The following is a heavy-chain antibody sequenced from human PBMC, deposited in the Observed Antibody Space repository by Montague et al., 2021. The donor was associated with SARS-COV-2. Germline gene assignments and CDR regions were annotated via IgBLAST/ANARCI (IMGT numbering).Heavy chain of an antibody. J-gene: IGHJ4*02. CDR1: GFSLSTSGVC. CDR3: ARMGSAVPAIMSTYNFNI. Sequence: PALVKPTQTLTLTCTFSGFSLSTSGVCVSWIRQPPGKALEWLALIDWDDDKYYSASLKTRLTISKGPSTNQVVLTMTNMDPVDTGTYYCARMGSAVPAIMSTYNFNIWGQGTQVTVSS. CDR2: IDWDDDK. V-gene: IGHV2-70*13. D-gene: IGHD5-12*01.